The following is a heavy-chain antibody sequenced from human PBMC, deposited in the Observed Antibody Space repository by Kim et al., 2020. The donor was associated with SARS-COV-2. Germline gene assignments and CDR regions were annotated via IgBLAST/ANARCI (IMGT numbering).Heavy chain of an antibody. V-gene: IGHV4-34*01. CDR2: INHSGST. D-gene: IGHD6-6*01. CDR1: GGSFSGYY. CDR3: ARGSSIAARARPFDY. Sequence: SETLSLTCAVYGGSFSGYYWSWIRQPPGKGLEWIGEINHSGSTNYNPSLKSRVTISVDTSKNQFSLKLSSVTAADTAVYYCARGSSIAARARPFDYWGQGTLVTVSS. J-gene: IGHJ4*02.